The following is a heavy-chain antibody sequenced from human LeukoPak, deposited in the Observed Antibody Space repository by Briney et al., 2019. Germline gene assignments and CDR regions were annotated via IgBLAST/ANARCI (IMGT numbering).Heavy chain of an antibody. V-gene: IGHV4-4*07. J-gene: IGHJ5*02. D-gene: IGHD1-1*01. CDR1: GGSIGSYY. Sequence: SETLSLTCTVSGGSIGSYYWTWIRQPAGKGLEWIGRIYTTGSTYYNPSLKSRVTMSVDTSKNQFSLKLSSVTAADTAVYYCARDSTTGTTQAGWFDPWGQGTLVTVSS. CDR3: ARDSTTGTTQAGWFDP. CDR2: IYTTGST.